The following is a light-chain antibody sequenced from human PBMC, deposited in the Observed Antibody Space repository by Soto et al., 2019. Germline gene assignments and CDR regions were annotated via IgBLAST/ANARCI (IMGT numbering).Light chain of an antibody. V-gene: IGKV3-20*01. CDR2: DAS. CDR3: QQYGGSPRT. Sequence: EIVLTQSPGTLSLSPGERATLSCRASQSVSSSSLAWYQQKRGQAPRLLVHDASSMATGIPDRFSGSGSRTDFTLTISRLEPEDFAVYYCQQYGGSPRTFGQGTKVDIK. CDR1: QSVSSSS. J-gene: IGKJ1*01.